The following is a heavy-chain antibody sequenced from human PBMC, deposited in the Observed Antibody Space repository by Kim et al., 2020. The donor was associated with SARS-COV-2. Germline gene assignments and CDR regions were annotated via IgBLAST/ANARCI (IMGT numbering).Heavy chain of an antibody. CDR3: TRLVSTGADVDY. V-gene: IGHV3-43*02. Sequence: GGSLRLSCAASGFTFDDYAMHWVRQAPGKGLEWVSLISGDGGSTYYADSVKGRFTISRDNSKNSLYLQMNSLRTEDTALYYCTRLVSTGADVDYWGQGTLVTVSS. D-gene: IGHD3-16*01. CDR1: GFTFDDYA. CDR2: ISGDGGST. J-gene: IGHJ4*02.